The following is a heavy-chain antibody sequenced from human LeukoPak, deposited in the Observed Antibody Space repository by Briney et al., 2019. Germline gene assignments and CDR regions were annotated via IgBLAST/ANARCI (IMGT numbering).Heavy chain of an antibody. CDR3: ARDLGDSSGYYHRYFDY. J-gene: IGHJ4*02. V-gene: IGHV3-23*01. CDR1: GLNIRTYA. CDR2: SRGSGGSA. D-gene: IGHD3-22*01. Sequence: SGDSLRLSCAASGLNIRTYAMTWVSQAPGKGLEWVSASRGSGGSAFYADSVKGRFTISRDNSKNTLYLQMSSLRAEDTAVYYCARDLGDSSGYYHRYFDYWGQGTMVSVSS.